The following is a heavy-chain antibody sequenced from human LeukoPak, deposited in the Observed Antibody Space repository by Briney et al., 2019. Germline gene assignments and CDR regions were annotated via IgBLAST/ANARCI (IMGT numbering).Heavy chain of an antibody. Sequence: SETLSLTCAVYGGSFSGYYWSWIRQPPGKGLEWIGEINHSGSTNYNPSLKSRVTISLDTSKSQFSPKLTSVTDADTAVYYCARAGTSGTYYANRFDPGGQGTRVTVSS. D-gene: IGHD3-10*01. V-gene: IGHV4-34*01. CDR1: GGSFSGYY. CDR3: ARAGTSGTYYANRFDP. CDR2: INHSGST. J-gene: IGHJ5*02.